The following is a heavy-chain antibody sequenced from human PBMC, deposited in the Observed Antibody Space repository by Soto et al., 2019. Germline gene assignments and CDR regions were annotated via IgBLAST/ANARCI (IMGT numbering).Heavy chain of an antibody. V-gene: IGHV4-59*08. CDR1: GDSIGNYY. CDR2: IYYSGST. CDR3: ARHLWVGTSWYLGAFDI. Sequence: QVQLQESGPGLVKPSETLSLTCTVSGDSIGNYYWSWIRQPPGKGLEWIGYIYYSGSTNYNPSLKSRVTISVDTSKNQFSLNLNSVTAADTAVYYCARHLWVGTSWYLGAFDIWGQGTMVTVSS. J-gene: IGHJ3*02. D-gene: IGHD6-13*01.